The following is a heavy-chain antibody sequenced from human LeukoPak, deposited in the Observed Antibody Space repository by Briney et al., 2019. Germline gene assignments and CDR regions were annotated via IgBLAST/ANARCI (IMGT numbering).Heavy chain of an antibody. CDR1: GGSFSGYY. J-gene: IGHJ4*02. V-gene: IGHV4-34*01. D-gene: IGHD3-10*01. CDR3: ARESYGSGSYYPSSYYFDY. CDR2: INHSGST. Sequence: PSETLSLTCAVYGGSFSGYYWSWIRQPPGKGLEWIGEINHSGSTNYNPSLKSRVTISVDTSKKQFSLKLSSVTAADAAVYYCARESYGSGSYYPSSYYFDYWGQGTLVTVSS.